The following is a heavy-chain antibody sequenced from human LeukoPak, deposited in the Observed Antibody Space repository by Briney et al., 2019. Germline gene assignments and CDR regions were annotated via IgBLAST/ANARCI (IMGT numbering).Heavy chain of an antibody. CDR3: ARDAYYYDSSGYPHWYFDL. Sequence: SETLSLTCAVYGGSFSGYYWSWIRQPPGKGLEWIGEINHSGSTNYNPSLKSRVTISVDTSKNQFSLKLSSVTAADTAVYYCARDAYYYDSSGYPHWYFDLWGRGTLVTVSS. D-gene: IGHD3-22*01. CDR2: INHSGST. CDR1: GGSFSGYY. J-gene: IGHJ2*01. V-gene: IGHV4-34*01.